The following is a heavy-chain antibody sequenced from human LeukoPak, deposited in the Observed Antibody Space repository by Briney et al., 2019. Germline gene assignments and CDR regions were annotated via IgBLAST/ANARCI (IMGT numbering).Heavy chain of an antibody. CDR2: IYNDGST. J-gene: IGHJ3*02. CDR1: GLTVSSSY. Sequence: GGSLRLSCAASGLTVSSSYMSWVRQAPGKGLEWVSIIYNDGSTYYADSMKGRFAISRDNSKNTLYLQVNSLRAEDTAMYYCARNILFAFDIWGQGTMVTVSS. CDR3: ARNILFAFDI. V-gene: IGHV3-53*01. D-gene: IGHD2/OR15-2a*01.